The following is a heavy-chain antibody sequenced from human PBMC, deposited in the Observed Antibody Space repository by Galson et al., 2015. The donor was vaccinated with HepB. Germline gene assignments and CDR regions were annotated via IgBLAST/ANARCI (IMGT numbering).Heavy chain of an antibody. CDR2: MSDNGDNT. V-gene: IGHV3-23*01. J-gene: IGHJ4*02. CDR3: ARTAAYGYNGYADLDS. D-gene: IGHD1-26*01. Sequence: SLRLSCAASGFTFNSYAIMWVRQAPGKGLEWVSGMSDNGDNTFYADSVKGRFTISRHNSKNTLYLQMNSLRAEDTAVYYCARTAAYGYNGYADLDSWGQGTLVTVSS. CDR1: GFTFNSYA.